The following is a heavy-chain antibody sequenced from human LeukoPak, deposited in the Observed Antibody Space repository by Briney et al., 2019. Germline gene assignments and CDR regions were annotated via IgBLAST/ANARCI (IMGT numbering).Heavy chain of an antibody. CDR3: ARGASFLDTNSGSYLLGSAPPMIFDY. Sequence: SETLSLTCAVYGGSFSGYYWSWIRQPPGKGLEWIGEINHSGSTNYNPSLKSRVTISVDTSKNQFSLKLSSVTAADTAVYYCARGASFLDTNSGSYLLGSAPPMIFDYWGQGTLVTVSS. D-gene: IGHD1-26*01. CDR1: GGSFSGYY. V-gene: IGHV4-34*01. CDR2: INHSGST. J-gene: IGHJ4*02.